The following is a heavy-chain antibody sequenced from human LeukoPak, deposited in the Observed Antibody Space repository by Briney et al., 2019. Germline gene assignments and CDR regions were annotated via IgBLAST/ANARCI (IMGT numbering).Heavy chain of an antibody. V-gene: IGHV3-23*01. D-gene: IGHD3-10*01. CDR1: GFSFSSYA. Sequence: GGSLRLSCAASGFSFSSYAMSWVRQAPGEGLEWVSAITGSGGTTYYAGSAKGRFTISRDNSKNTLYLQMNSLRAEDTAVYYCARDKSNVVVRGGMDPYYYYGMDVWGQGTTVTVSS. CDR3: ARDKSNVVVRGGMDPYYYYGMDV. J-gene: IGHJ6*02. CDR2: ITGSGGTT.